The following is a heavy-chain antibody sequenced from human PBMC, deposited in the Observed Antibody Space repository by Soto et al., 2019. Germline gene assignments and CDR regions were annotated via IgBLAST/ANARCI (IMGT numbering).Heavy chain of an antibody. CDR3: ASLLVVLWFGESQVGWLGR. J-gene: IGHJ5*02. Sequence: PSETLSLPCTVSRGSISSSSYYWGWIRQPPGKELEWIGSIYYSGSTYYNPSLKSRVAISVDTSKNQFSLKQSSVTAADTDVYYGASLLVVLWFGESQVGWLGRWGQGTLVTV. D-gene: IGHD3-10*01. CDR1: RGSISSSSYY. CDR2: IYYSGST. V-gene: IGHV4-39*01.